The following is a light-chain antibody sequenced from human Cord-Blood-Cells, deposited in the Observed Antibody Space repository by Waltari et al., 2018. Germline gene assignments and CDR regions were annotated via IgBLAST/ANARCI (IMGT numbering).Light chain of an antibody. CDR3: QAWDSSTVV. J-gene: IGLJ2*01. CDR2: QDS. Sequence: SYELTQPPSVSVSPGHTASITCSGDKLGDKYACWYQQKPGQSPVLAIYQDSKRPSGIPGRFSGSNSGNTATLTISGTQAMDEADYYCQAWDSSTVVFGGGTKLTVL. V-gene: IGLV3-1*01. CDR1: KLGDKY.